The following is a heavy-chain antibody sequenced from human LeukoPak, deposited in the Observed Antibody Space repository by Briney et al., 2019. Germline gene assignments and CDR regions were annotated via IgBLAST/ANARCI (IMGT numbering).Heavy chain of an antibody. CDR2: ISSGGSTI. CDR1: GFTFRSYS. J-gene: IGHJ5*02. Sequence: QSGGSLRLSCEASGFTFRSYSMNWVRQAPGKGLEWVSYISSGGSTIYYADSLKGRFTISRDNARNLLFLQMDGLREEDTAMYYCARGGSWFDPWGQGTLVTVSS. V-gene: IGHV3-48*02. CDR3: ARGGSWFDP. D-gene: IGHD6-25*01.